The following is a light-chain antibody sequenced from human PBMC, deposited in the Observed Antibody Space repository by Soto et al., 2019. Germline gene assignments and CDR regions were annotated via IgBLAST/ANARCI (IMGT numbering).Light chain of an antibody. CDR1: QAIRTE. J-gene: IGKJ1*01. Sequence: AIQMTQSPSSLSASVGDRVIITCRASQAIRTELGWYQQRPGKAPKLLIYGTSNLQSGVPSRFSGSGSSTXXXXXXXGLQPEDFATYYCLQDYSYPRTFGQGTKVDIK. CDR3: LQDYSYPRT. V-gene: IGKV1-6*01. CDR2: GTS.